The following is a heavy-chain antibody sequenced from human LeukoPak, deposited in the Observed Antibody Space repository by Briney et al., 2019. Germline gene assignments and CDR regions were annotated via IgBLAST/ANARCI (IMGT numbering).Heavy chain of an antibody. D-gene: IGHD5-24*01. Sequence: GGSLRLSCAASGFTFSNYEMNWVRQAPGKGLEWISYISNSGSYIYYADSVKGRFTISRDNAKNSLYLHMNSLRAEDTAVYYCAREEWLLWGQGTLVTVSS. CDR2: ISNSGSYI. J-gene: IGHJ4*02. V-gene: IGHV3-48*03. CDR3: AREEWLL. CDR1: GFTFSNYE.